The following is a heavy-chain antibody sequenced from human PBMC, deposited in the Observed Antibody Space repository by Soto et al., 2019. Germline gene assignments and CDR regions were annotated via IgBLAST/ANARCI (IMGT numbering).Heavy chain of an antibody. CDR1: GGTFSSSA. CDR2: LIPILGTA. CDR3: ARVESFPPYYYYGMDV. V-gene: IGHV1-69*01. J-gene: IGHJ6*02. D-gene: IGHD3-10*01. Sequence: QVQLVQAGAEVKKPGSSVKVSCKASGGTFSSSAISWVRQDPGPGLEWMGGLIPILGTANYAQKFQGRVTITADESTRKAYMELSSLRSEDTAVYYCARVESFPPYYYYGMDVWGQGTTVTVSS.